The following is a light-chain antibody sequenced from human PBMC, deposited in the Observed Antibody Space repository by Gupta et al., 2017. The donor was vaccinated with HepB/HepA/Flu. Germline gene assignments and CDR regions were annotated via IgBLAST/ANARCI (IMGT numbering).Light chain of an antibody. CDR3: QSYDKSLRGRV. V-gene: IGLV1-40*01. J-gene: IGLJ3*02. Sequence: QPVLAQPPSVSWAPGQRVLIPCTGSSSNIGAPDDVHWYQQLPGLVPKLLVYDDNKRPSGVPDRFSGSKSGTSASLAITGLQAEDEADYYCQSYDKSLRGRVFGGGTKLTVL. CDR1: SSNIGAPDD. CDR2: DDN.